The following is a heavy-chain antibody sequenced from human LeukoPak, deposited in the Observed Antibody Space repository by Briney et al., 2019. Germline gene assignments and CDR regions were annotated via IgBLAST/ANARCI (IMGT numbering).Heavy chain of an antibody. CDR2: ISGSGGST. D-gene: IGHD3-10*01. V-gene: IGHV3-23*01. CDR3: AKLWFGELVYFQH. Sequence: GGSLRLSCAASGFTFSSYAMSWVRQAPGKGLEWVSAISGSGGSTYYADSVKGRFTISRVNSKNTLYLQMNSLRAEDTAVYYCAKLWFGELVYFQHWGQGTLVTVSS. J-gene: IGHJ1*01. CDR1: GFTFSSYA.